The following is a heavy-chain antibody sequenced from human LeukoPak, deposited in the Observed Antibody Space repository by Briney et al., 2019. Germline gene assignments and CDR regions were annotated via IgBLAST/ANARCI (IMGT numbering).Heavy chain of an antibody. CDR2: IFPIFATA. J-gene: IGHJ4*02. V-gene: IGHV1-69*13. CDR1: GGTFSSYA. Sequence: SVNVSCTASGGTFSSYAISWVRQAPGQGLEWMGRIFPIFATANYAQKFQGRVTITADESTSTAYMELSSLRSEDTAVYYCARESGSYEAYFDYWGQGTLVTVSS. D-gene: IGHD1-26*01. CDR3: ARESGSYEAYFDY.